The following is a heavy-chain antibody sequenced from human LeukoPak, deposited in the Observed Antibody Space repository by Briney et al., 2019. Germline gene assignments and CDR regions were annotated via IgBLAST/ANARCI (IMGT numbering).Heavy chain of an antibody. D-gene: IGHD3-16*01. CDR1: GFTFSSYS. J-gene: IGHJ4*02. CDR3: AREGTSENGGYYFDY. V-gene: IGHV3-21*01. Sequence: GGSLRLSCAASGFTFSSYSMNWVRQAPGKGLEWVSSISSSSSYIYYADSVKGRFTISRDNAKNSLYLQMNSLRAEDTAVYYCAREGTSENGGYYFDYWGQGTLVTVSS. CDR2: ISSSSSYI.